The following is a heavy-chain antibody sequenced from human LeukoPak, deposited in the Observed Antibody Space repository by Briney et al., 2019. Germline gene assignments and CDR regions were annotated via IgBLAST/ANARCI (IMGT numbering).Heavy chain of an antibody. D-gene: IGHD2-15*01. Sequence: GESLKISCKGSGYSFTSYWIRWVRQMPGKGLEWMGRIDPSDSYTNYSPSFQGHVTISADKSISTAYLQWSSLKASDTAMYYCARRGYCSGGSCRGYYYGMDVWGKGTTVTVSS. CDR2: IDPSDSYT. CDR3: ARRGYCSGGSCRGYYYGMDV. V-gene: IGHV5-10-1*01. J-gene: IGHJ6*04. CDR1: GYSFTSYW.